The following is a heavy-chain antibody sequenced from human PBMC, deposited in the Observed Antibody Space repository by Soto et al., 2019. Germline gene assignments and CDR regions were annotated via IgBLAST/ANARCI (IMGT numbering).Heavy chain of an antibody. Sequence: QVQLVQSGAEVKNTGSSVKVSCKASGGSFSSYTISWVRQAPGQGLEWMGRIVPMVGRTIYVQKFQGRVAISADKSTTTAYMDLSNLASEDTAMYYCALDSGSDVFDIWGQGTLVTVSS. D-gene: IGHD3-10*01. CDR2: IVPMVGRT. CDR3: ALDSGSDVFDI. J-gene: IGHJ3*02. CDR1: GGSFSSYT. V-gene: IGHV1-69*02.